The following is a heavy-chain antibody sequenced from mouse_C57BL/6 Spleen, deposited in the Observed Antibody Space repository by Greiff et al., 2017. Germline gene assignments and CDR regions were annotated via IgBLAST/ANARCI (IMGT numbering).Heavy chain of an antibody. J-gene: IGHJ4*01. V-gene: IGHV1-15*01. D-gene: IGHD3-2*02. CDR3: TTYQASYAMGY. Sequence: VQLQQSGAELVRPGASLTLSCKASGYTFTDYEMHWVKQTPVHGLEWIGAIDPETGGTAYNQKFKGKAILTADKSSSTSYMGLPSLTSEDTAVYYCTTYQASYAMGYWGQGTSVTVSS. CDR1: GYTFTDYE. CDR2: IDPETGGT.